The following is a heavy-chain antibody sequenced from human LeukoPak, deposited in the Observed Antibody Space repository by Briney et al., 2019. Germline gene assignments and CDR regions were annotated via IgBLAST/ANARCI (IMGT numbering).Heavy chain of an antibody. J-gene: IGHJ3*02. CDR3: AREPTRVRAGDNSFDI. CDR1: GYIFNDYD. CDR2: MNPNSGNT. D-gene: IGHD7-27*01. Sequence: ASVKVSCKASGYIFNDYDINWVRQAAGQGLEWMGWMNPNSGNTGYAQKFQGRITMTRDTSITTAYMELSGLMPEDTAVYYCAREPTRVRAGDNSFDIWGQGTMVTVSS. V-gene: IGHV1-8*01.